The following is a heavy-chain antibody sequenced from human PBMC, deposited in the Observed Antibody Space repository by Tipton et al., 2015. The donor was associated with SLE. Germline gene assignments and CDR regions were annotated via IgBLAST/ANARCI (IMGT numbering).Heavy chain of an antibody. CDR2: IYSSGST. CDR3: ARGNPPLWYFDL. Sequence: TLSLTCTVSGGSISSGSYYWSWIRQPPGKGLEWIGYIYSSGSTTYNPSLKSRVTISVDTSENQFSLKLTSVTAADTAVYYCARGNPPLWYFDLWGRGTLVSVSS. V-gene: IGHV4-61*01. J-gene: IGHJ2*01. CDR1: GGSISSGSYY.